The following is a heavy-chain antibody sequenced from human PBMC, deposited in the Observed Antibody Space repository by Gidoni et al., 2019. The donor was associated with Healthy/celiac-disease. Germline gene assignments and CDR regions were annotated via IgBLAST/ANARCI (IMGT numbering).Heavy chain of an antibody. Sequence: EVQLVESGGGLVQPGGSLRLSCPAPGFTFSDHYMDWVRQAPGKGLEWVGRTRNKANSYTTEYAASVKGRFTISRDDSKNSLYLQMNSLKTEDTAVYYCARTIKDYGDPGLGGMDVWGQGTTVTVSS. D-gene: IGHD4-17*01. CDR1: GFTFSDHY. J-gene: IGHJ6*02. CDR3: ARTIKDYGDPGLGGMDV. CDR2: TRNKANSYTT. V-gene: IGHV3-72*01.